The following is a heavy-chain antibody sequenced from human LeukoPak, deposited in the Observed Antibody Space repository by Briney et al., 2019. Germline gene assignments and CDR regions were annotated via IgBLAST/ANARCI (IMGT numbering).Heavy chain of an antibody. D-gene: IGHD6-19*01. CDR1: GFTFSIYS. V-gene: IGHV3-21*01. CDR3: ARDLSYSSGWYHY. J-gene: IGHJ4*02. Sequence: GGSLRLSCAASGFTFSIYSMNWVRQAPGKGLERVSSISSSSNYIFCADSLKGRFTISRDNAKNSLYLQMNSLRAEDTAVYYCARDLSYSSGWYHYWGQGTLVTVSS. CDR2: ISSSSNYI.